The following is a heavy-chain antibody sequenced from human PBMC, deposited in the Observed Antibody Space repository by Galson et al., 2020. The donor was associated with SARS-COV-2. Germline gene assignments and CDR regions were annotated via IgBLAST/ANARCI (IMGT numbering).Heavy chain of an antibody. CDR3: TREGWQGGY. CDR2: IRGDGSET. V-gene: IGHV3-7*01. CDR1: GFIFEAFW. Sequence: GGSLRLSCAVSGFIFEAFWMSWVRQAPGKGLEWVANIRGDGSETNYVDSVKGRFSISRDNAMNSLYLQMNSLRVEDTAVYYCTREGWQGGYWGQGTRVTVSS. D-gene: IGHD6-19*01. J-gene: IGHJ4*02.